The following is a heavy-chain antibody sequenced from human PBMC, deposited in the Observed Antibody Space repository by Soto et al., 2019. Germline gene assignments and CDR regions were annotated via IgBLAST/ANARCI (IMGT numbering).Heavy chain of an antibody. Sequence: EVQLLESGGGLVQPGGSLRLSCAASGFAFSSYAMSWVRQAPGKGLGWVSSITDSGGSTYYADSVKGRFTISRDNSKNTLYLQINSLRAEDTAVYYCAKDSRSLTRITIFGVDYMDVWGKGTTVTVSS. CDR1: GFAFSSYA. CDR3: AKDSRSLTRITIFGVDYMDV. J-gene: IGHJ6*03. V-gene: IGHV3-23*01. D-gene: IGHD3-3*01. CDR2: ITDSGGST.